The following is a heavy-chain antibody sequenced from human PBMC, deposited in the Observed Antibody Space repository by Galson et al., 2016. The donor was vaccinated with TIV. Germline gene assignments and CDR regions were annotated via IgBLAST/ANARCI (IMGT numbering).Heavy chain of an antibody. D-gene: IGHD3-22*01. V-gene: IGHV1-18*04. J-gene: IGHJ6*02. CDR2: ISAFDGNT. CDR3: ARDRGSMTMILVIDYYYGMDV. Sequence: SVKVSCKASGYTFSNYGVSWVRQAPGQGLEWMGWISAFDGNTHYTQTLQGRVSMPTDTSTSTAYMELRSLRSDDTAIYYCARDRGSMTMILVIDYYYGMDVWGQGTTVTVSS. CDR1: GYTFSNYG.